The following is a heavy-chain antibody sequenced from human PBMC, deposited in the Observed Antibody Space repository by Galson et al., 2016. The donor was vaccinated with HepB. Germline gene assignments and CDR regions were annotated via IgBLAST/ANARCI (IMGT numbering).Heavy chain of an antibody. Sequence: SLRLSCAASDFSFRSYAMAWVRQAPGKGLEWVATITGGAGTTFYADSVKGRFRISRDNSKNTLHLQITGLRAEDTAVYYCARAAGGVMGSYYFDYWGQGTLVTVSS. V-gene: IGHV3-23*01. CDR1: DFSFRSYA. J-gene: IGHJ4*02. CDR2: ITGGAGTT. CDR3: ARAAGGVMGSYYFDY. D-gene: IGHD3-16*01.